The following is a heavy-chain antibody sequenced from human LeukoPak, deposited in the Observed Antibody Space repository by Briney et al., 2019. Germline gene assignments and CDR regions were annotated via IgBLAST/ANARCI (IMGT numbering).Heavy chain of an antibody. Sequence: SETLSLTCAVYGGSFSGYYWSWIRQPPGKGLEWIGEINHSGSTNYNPSLKSRVTISVDTSKNQFSLKLSSVTAADTAVYYCARKVCSSTSCRGWFDPWGQGTLVTASS. J-gene: IGHJ5*02. CDR1: GGSFSGYY. CDR2: INHSGST. V-gene: IGHV4-34*01. D-gene: IGHD2-2*01. CDR3: ARKVCSSTSCRGWFDP.